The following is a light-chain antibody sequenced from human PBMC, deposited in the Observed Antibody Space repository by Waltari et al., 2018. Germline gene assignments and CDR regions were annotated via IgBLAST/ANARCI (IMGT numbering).Light chain of an antibody. Sequence: QSVLTQPPSVSEAPRQRVTIACSGSSSNIGNNVVNWYQQVPGEAPKLLIYYDDMLPSGVADRFPGSRSGTSASLAISGLQSEDEADYYCAAWDDNLNAVVFGGGTKVTVL. J-gene: IGLJ2*01. V-gene: IGLV1-36*01. CDR2: YDD. CDR3: AAWDDNLNAVV. CDR1: SSNIGNNV.